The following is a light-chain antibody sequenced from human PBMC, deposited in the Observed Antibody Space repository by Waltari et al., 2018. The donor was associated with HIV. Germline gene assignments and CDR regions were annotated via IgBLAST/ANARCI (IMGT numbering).Light chain of an antibody. CDR2: SAS. Sequence: GGRVTITCRASQGIGNDLGWYQQQPGKPPKLLIYSASRLQSGVASRFSGSGSGTDFTLTISGLRPEDFATYYCMHDYNYPRTFGRGTRLEIK. CDR1: QGIGND. J-gene: IGKJ4*02. CDR3: MHDYNYPRT. V-gene: IGKV1-6*01.